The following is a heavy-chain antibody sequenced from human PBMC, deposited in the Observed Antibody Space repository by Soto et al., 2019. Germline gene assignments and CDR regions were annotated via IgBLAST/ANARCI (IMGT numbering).Heavy chain of an antibody. Sequence: KAVGYSFSGDYRHRGRQDHEQGLEWMGWINPNSGGTNYAQKFQGWVTMTRDTSISTAYMELSRLRSDDTAVYYCVRTIRDFGVVQDTYYGTDLLGQRTTVIVSS. D-gene: IGHD3-3*01. J-gene: IGHJ6*02. CDR2: INPNSGGT. CDR3: VRTIRDFGVVQDTYYGTDL. V-gene: IGHV1-2*04. CDR1: GYSFSGDY.